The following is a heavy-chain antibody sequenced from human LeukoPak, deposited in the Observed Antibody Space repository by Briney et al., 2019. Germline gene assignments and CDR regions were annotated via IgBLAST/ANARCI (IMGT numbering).Heavy chain of an antibody. Sequence: ASVNVSCTASGYTFTSYYMHWVRQAPGQGLEWMGIINPSGGSTSYAQKFQGRVTMTRDTSTSTVYMELSSLRSEDTAVYYCAREYQLAYVADWGQGTLVTVSS. V-gene: IGHV1-46*01. CDR2: INPSGGST. CDR3: AREYQLAYVAD. J-gene: IGHJ4*02. CDR1: GYTFTSYY. D-gene: IGHD2-2*01.